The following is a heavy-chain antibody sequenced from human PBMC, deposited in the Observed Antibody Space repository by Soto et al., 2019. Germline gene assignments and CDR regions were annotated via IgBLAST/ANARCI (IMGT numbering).Heavy chain of an antibody. D-gene: IGHD3-3*01. CDR3: ARGVRVTTDFWSGYYLYYFDY. Sequence: ASVKVSCKASGYTFTSYGISWVRQAPGQGLEWMGWISAYNGNTNYAQKLQGRVTMTTDTSTSTAYMELRSLRSDDTAVYYCARGVRVTTDFWSGYYLYYFDYWGQGTLVTVSS. J-gene: IGHJ4*02. V-gene: IGHV1-18*01. CDR1: GYTFTSYG. CDR2: ISAYNGNT.